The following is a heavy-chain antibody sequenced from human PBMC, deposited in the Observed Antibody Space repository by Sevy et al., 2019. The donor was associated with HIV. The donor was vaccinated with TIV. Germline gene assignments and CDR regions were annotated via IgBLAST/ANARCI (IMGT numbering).Heavy chain of an antibody. Sequence: SETLSLTCTVSGYSINRNTYWGWIRQPPGKGLEWLGSVHHGGSTYYNPSLKSRVTISTDTSKNQFSLKLNSLTAADAAGYFCAGDSSNYYDSGSHYKTNVAGSAWFDPWGQGTLVTVSS. CDR1: GYSINRNTY. CDR2: VHHGGST. D-gene: IGHD3-10*01. V-gene: IGHV4-38-2*02. CDR3: AGDSSNYYDSGSHYKTNVAGSAWFDP. J-gene: IGHJ5*02.